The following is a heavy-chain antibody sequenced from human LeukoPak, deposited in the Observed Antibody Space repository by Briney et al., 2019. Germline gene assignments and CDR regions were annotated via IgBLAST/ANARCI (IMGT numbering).Heavy chain of an antibody. CDR1: GGSISSYY. D-gene: IGHD1-26*01. J-gene: IGHJ3*01. CDR3: ARKSGTRGAFDV. Sequence: SETLSLTCTVSGGSISSYYWSWIRQPAGRGLEWIGRIYDSRSTNYNPSLKSRVIISVDTSKNQFSLNLNSVTAADTAVYYCARKSGTRGAFDVWGQGTMVTVAS. CDR2: IYDSRST. V-gene: IGHV4-4*07.